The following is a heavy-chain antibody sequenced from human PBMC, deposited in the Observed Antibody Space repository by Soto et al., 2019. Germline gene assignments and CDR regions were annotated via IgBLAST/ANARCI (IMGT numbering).Heavy chain of an antibody. Sequence: QVQLVQSGAEVKKPGSSVKVSCTASGGTFSSYAISWVRQAPGQGLEWMGGIIPIFGTANYAQKFQGRVTITADESTSTAYMELSSLRSEDTAVYYCARSAYAYYDSSGTFDYWGQGTLVTVSS. CDR2: IIPIFGTA. D-gene: IGHD3-22*01. J-gene: IGHJ4*02. CDR3: ARSAYAYYDSSGTFDY. CDR1: GGTFSSYA. V-gene: IGHV1-69*01.